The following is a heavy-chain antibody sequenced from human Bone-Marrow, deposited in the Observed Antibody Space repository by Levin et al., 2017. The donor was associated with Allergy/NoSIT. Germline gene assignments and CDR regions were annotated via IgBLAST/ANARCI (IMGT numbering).Heavy chain of an antibody. J-gene: IGHJ5*02. Sequence: PSETLSLTCTVSGGSISSHYWTWIRQPAGEGLEWIGRIQAGGNIYYNPSLKSRVTMSVDTSKNLFSLSVTSVTAADTAVYFCARGATSADNYFDPWGQGTLVTVSS. D-gene: IGHD5-12*01. CDR3: ARGATSADNYFDP. CDR1: GGSISSHY. V-gene: IGHV4-4*07. CDR2: IQAGGNI.